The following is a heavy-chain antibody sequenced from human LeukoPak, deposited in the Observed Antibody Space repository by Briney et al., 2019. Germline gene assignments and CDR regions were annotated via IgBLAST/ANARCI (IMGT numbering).Heavy chain of an antibody. J-gene: IGHJ6*02. D-gene: IGHD4-11*01. V-gene: IGHV3-21*01. CDR2: ISSSSSYI. CDR1: GFTFSSYS. Sequence: PGGSLRLSCAASGFTFSSYSMTWVRQAPGKGLEWVSSISSSSSYIYYADSVKGRFTISRDNAKSSLYLQMNSLRAEDTAVYYCARDRTVSTGGMDVWGQGTTVTVSS. CDR3: ARDRTVSTGGMDV.